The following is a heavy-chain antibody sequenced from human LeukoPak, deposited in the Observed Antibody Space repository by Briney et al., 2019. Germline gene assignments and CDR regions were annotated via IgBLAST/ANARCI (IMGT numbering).Heavy chain of an antibody. CDR2: ISSSSSYT. Sequence: GGSLRLSCAASGFTFSDYYMSWIRQAPGKGLEWVSYISSSSSYTNYADSVKGRFTISRDNAKNSLYLQINSLRAEDTAVYYCARSTYDILTGYSDWFDPWGQGTLVTVSS. J-gene: IGHJ5*02. V-gene: IGHV3-11*03. CDR1: GFTFSDYY. D-gene: IGHD3-9*01. CDR3: ARSTYDILTGYSDWFDP.